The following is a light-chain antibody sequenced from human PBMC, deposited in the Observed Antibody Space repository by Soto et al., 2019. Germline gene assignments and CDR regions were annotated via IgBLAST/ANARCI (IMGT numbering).Light chain of an antibody. Sequence: EVLMTQSPGTLSVSPGEGATLSCRASQSVSIDLAWYQQKPGQAPRLLIYGASSRPTGIPARFSGSGSGTEFTLTISSLQSEHFVVYYCQQHKTWPRTFGLGTKLEIK. CDR2: GAS. CDR1: QSVSID. CDR3: QQHKTWPRT. J-gene: IGKJ2*01. V-gene: IGKV3-15*01.